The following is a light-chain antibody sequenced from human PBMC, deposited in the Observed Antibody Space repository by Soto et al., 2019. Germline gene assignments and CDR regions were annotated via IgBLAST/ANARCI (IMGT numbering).Light chain of an antibody. V-gene: IGKV1-5*03. CDR3: QQYVGYSRT. CDR2: KAS. Sequence: DVQMTESPSTLSASVGDRVTITCRASQSINNWLAWYQQRPGKAPKLLIYKASTLETGVPSRFSGSGSGTEFTLTISSLQPDDFATYYCQQYVGYSRTFGQGTKVDIK. J-gene: IGKJ1*01. CDR1: QSINNW.